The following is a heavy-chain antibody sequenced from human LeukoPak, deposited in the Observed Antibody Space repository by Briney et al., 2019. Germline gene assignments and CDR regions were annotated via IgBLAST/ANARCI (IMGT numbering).Heavy chain of an antibody. CDR2: IYHSGST. J-gene: IGHJ3*02. D-gene: IGHD7-27*01. CDR1: GYSISSGYY. CDR3: ARHRADWGWAAFDI. Sequence: SETLSLTCTVSGYSISSGYYWGWIRQPPGKGLEWIGSIYHSGSTYYNPSLKSRVTISVDTSKNQFSLKLSSVTAADTAVYYCARHRADWGWAAFDIWGQGTMVTVSS. V-gene: IGHV4-38-2*02.